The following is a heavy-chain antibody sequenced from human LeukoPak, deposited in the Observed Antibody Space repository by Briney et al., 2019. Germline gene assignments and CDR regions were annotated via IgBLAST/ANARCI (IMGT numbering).Heavy chain of an antibody. D-gene: IGHD3-10*01. CDR3: AKGGMVRGPLPYYNMDV. CDR1: GFIVSSSY. J-gene: IGHJ6*02. V-gene: IGHV3-53*01. CDR2: IYMDDTT. Sequence: GGSLRLSCAASGFIVSSSYMTWVRQAPGKGLEWVSVIYMDDTTYYAGSVRGRFTIPRDSFKNTLYLHMTSVRAEDTAVYYCAKGGMVRGPLPYYNMDVWGQGTTVTVSS.